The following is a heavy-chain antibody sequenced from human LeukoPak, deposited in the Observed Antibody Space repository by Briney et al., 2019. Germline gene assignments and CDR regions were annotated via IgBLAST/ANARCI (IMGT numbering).Heavy chain of an antibody. D-gene: IGHD3-9*01. V-gene: IGHV4-59*01. Sequence: ASETLSLTCTVSGGSISSYYWSWIRQPPGKGLEWIGYIYYSGSTNYNPSLKSRVTISVDTSKNQFSLKLSSVTAADTAVYYCAKEGSLRYFDRVLHSRAFDIWGQGTMVTVSS. CDR3: AKEGSLRYFDRVLHSRAFDI. CDR2: IYYSGST. CDR1: GGSISSYY. J-gene: IGHJ3*02.